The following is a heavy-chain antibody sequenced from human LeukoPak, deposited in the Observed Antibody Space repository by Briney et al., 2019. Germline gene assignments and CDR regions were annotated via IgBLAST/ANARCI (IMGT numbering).Heavy chain of an antibody. CDR1: GGSISSSNW. Sequence: SGTLSLTCAVSGGSISSSNWWSWVRPPPGKGLEWIGEIYHSGSTNYNPSLKSRVTISVDKSKNQFSLKLSSVTAADTAVYYCAAYKAEYYYDSSGYYHDAFDIWGQGTMVTVSS. J-gene: IGHJ3*02. V-gene: IGHV4-4*02. CDR3: AAYKAEYYYDSSGYYHDAFDI. CDR2: IYHSGST. D-gene: IGHD3-22*01.